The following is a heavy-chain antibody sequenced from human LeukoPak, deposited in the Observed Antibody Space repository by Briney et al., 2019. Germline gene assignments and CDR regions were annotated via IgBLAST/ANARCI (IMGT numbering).Heavy chain of an antibody. Sequence: ASVTVSCKASGYTFTGYYMHRVRQAPGQGLEWMGWINPNSGGTNYAQKFQGRVTMTRDTSISTAYMELSRLRSDDTAVYYCARAYDGSYYLYYYYGMDVWGQGTTVTVSS. J-gene: IGHJ6*02. CDR3: ARAYDGSYYLYYYYGMDV. D-gene: IGHD1-26*01. CDR2: INPNSGGT. V-gene: IGHV1-2*02. CDR1: GYTFTGYY.